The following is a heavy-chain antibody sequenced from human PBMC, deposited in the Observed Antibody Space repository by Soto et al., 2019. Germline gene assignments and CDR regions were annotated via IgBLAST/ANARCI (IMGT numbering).Heavy chain of an antibody. J-gene: IGHJ6*02. CDR2: INHSGTT. CDR1: GGSFSGYS. V-gene: IGHV4-34*01. CDR3: ARGRCYSWSHIYYGLDV. D-gene: IGHD3-3*01. Sequence: SETLSLTCAVYGGSFSGYSCTCRRQPPFKGLEWIVEINHSGTTDYNPALKSRVTMSADTSKNQFSLRMTSVTAADTAVYYCARGRCYSWSHIYYGLDVWGQGTTVTVSS.